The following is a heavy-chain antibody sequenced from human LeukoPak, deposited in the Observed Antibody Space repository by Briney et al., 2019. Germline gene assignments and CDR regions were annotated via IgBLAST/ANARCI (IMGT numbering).Heavy chain of an antibody. CDR1: GFTFSSYS. Sequence: GGSLRLSCAASGFTFSSYSMNWVRQAPGKGLEWVSGISGSGSGGSTYYADSVKGRFTISRDNSKNTLYLQMNSLIAEDTAVYYCAKSGYNRFDYWGQGTRVTVSS. D-gene: IGHD5-24*01. CDR2: ISGSGSGGST. V-gene: IGHV3-23*01. J-gene: IGHJ4*02. CDR3: AKSGYNRFDY.